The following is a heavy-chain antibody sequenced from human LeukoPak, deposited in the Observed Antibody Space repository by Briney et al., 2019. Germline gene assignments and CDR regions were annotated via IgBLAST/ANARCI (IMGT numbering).Heavy chain of an antibody. D-gene: IGHD2-21*02. CDR1: GFTFSSYE. CDR3: ARQAYCGGDSYSYYFDY. V-gene: IGHV3-48*03. Sequence: PGGSLRLSCAASGFTFSSYEMNCVRQAPGKGLEWVSYISSSGSTIYYADSVKGRFTISRDNAKNSLYLQMNSLRAEDTAVYYCARQAYCGGDSYSYYFDYWGQGTLVTVSS. J-gene: IGHJ4*02. CDR2: ISSSGSTI.